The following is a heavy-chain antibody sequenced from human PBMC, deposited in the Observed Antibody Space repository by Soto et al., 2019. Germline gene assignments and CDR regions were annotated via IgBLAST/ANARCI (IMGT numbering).Heavy chain of an antibody. CDR2: MNPNSGNT. CDR3: ARESTGVDCSGGICWGSSNPADYYYYYMEV. D-gene: IGHD2-15*01. Sequence: ASVKVSCKASGYTLTIYDINWVRQATGQGLEWMGWMNPNSGNTGYAQKFQGRVTMTRNTSISTAYMELSSLRSEDTAVYHCARESTGVDCSGGICWGSSNPADYYYYYMEVWGKGTTVTVSS. CDR1: GYTLTIYD. V-gene: IGHV1-8*01. J-gene: IGHJ6*03.